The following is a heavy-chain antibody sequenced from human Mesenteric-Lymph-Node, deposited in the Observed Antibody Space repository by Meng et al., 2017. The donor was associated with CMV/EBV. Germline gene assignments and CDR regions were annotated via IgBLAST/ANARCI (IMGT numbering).Heavy chain of an antibody. CDR3: ARERLRLGFDY. D-gene: IGHD5-12*01. CDR2: ISYDGSNK. CDR1: GIIFSSYA. Sequence: SCAASGIIFSSYAMHWVRQAPGKGLEWVAVISYDGSNKYYADSVKGRFTISRDNSKNTLYLQMNSLRAEDTAVYYCARERLRLGFDYWGQGTLVTVSS. J-gene: IGHJ4*02. V-gene: IGHV3-30*04.